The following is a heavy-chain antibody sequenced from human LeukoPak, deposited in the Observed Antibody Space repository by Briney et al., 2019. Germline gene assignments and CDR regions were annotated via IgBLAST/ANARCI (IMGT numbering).Heavy chain of an antibody. CDR2: IYYSGST. CDR3: ARNRKVVPAAIGKNWFDP. Sequence: SETLSLTCTVSGGSISSYYWSWIRQPPGKGLEWIGYIYYSGSTNYNPSLKSRVTISVDTSKNQFSLKLSSVTAADTVVYYCARNRKVVPAAIGKNWFDPWGQGTLVTVSS. J-gene: IGHJ5*02. CDR1: GGSISSYY. V-gene: IGHV4-59*12. D-gene: IGHD2-2*01.